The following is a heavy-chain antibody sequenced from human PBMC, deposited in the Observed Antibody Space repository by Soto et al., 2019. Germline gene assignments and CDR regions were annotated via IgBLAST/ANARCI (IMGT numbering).Heavy chain of an antibody. CDR1: GFIFSSYG. D-gene: IGHD1-26*01. J-gene: IGHJ4*02. CDR2: ISYDGSNK. V-gene: IGHV3-30*18. Sequence: QVQLVESGGGVVQPGRSLRLSCAASGFIFSSYGMHWVRQAPGKGLEWVAVISYDGSNKYCADSVKGRFTISRDNSKNTLYLQMNSLRAEDTAVYYCAKGDGGSYLQPPLLFDCWGQGTLVTVSS. CDR3: AKGDGGSYLQPPLLFDC.